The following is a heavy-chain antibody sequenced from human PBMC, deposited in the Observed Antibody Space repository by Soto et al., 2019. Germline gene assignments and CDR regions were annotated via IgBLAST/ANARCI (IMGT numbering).Heavy chain of an antibody. CDR1: GFTFSSYV. D-gene: IGHD3-9*01. Sequence: PGGSLRLSCAVSGFTFSSYVMHWVRQVPGKGLEWVAVIWFDGSTKYYADSVKGRFTISRDNSKNTLYLQMDSLRTEDTAVYYCERDFEPYGVDVWGLGTTVTVSS. V-gene: IGHV3-33*01. CDR2: IWFDGSTK. CDR3: ERDFEPYGVDV. J-gene: IGHJ6*02.